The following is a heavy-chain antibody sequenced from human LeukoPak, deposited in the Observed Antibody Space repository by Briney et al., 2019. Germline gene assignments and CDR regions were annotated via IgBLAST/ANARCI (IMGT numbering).Heavy chain of an antibody. V-gene: IGHV3-7*01. J-gene: IGHJ2*01. CDR2: IKQDGSEK. CDR3: ARLNWSFDV. CDR1: GFTFSSYW. Sequence: GGSLRLSCAASGFTFSSYWMSWVRQAPGKGLEWVANIKQDGSEKNYVDSVKGRFAISRDNAKNSLYLEINSLRAEDTAIYYCARLNWSFDVWGRGTLVTVSS.